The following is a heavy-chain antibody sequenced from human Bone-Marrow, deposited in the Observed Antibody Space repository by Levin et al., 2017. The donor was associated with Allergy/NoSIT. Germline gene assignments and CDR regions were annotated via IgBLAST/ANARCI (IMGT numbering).Heavy chain of an antibody. CDR1: GSMFSSLV. CDR3: ATAGRTSGYADAFEF. V-gene: IGHV3-30*04. J-gene: IGHJ3*01. D-gene: IGHD3-22*01. Sequence: LSLTCAVSGSMFSSLVLHWVRQAPGKGLEWVAVISHDERSIIYADSVKGRFTISKDNSKKTLYLQMNSLSDEDTAVYYCATAGRTSGYADAFEFWGQGTMVTVSS. CDR2: ISHDERSI.